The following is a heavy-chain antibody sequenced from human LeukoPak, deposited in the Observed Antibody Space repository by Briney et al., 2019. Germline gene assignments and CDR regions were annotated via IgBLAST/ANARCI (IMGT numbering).Heavy chain of an antibody. J-gene: IGHJ5*02. V-gene: IGHV4-39*01. CDR2: IYYSGAT. CDR3: ARHGGGGYLTAWSDP. D-gene: IGHD3-16*02. Sequence: SETLSLTCTVSGGSISRNSDYWGWIRQPPGKGLEWIGSIYYSGATHYNPSLKSRLTISVDTSKSQFSLKLSSVTAADTAVYYCARHGGGGYLTAWSDPWGQGTLVTVSS. CDR1: GGSISRNSDY.